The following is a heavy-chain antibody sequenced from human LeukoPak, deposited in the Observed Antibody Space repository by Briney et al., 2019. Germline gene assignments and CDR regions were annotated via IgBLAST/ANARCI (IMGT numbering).Heavy chain of an antibody. Sequence: ASVKVSCKVSGYTLTELSMHWVRQAPGKGLEWMGGFDPEDGETIYAQKFQGRVTMTEDTFTETAYMELRSLGSEDTAVYYCATLSMSKQQLSEYWGQGTLVTVSS. CDR3: ATLSMSKQQLSEY. CDR1: GYTLTELS. CDR2: FDPEDGET. V-gene: IGHV1-24*01. D-gene: IGHD6-13*01. J-gene: IGHJ4*02.